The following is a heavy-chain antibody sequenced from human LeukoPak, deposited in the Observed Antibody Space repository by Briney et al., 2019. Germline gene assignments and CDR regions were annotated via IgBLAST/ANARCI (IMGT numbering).Heavy chain of an antibody. CDR1: GYSFTSYW. CDR2: IDPSDAYT. Sequence: GESLRISCKGSGYSFTSYWISWVRQIPGKGLEWMGRIDPSDAYTNYSPSFQGHVTISADKSTSTAYLQWSSLKASDTAMYYCARHGESYSSSWSNWFDPWGQGALVTVSS. V-gene: IGHV5-10-1*01. D-gene: IGHD6-13*01. J-gene: IGHJ5*02. CDR3: ARHGESYSSSWSNWFDP.